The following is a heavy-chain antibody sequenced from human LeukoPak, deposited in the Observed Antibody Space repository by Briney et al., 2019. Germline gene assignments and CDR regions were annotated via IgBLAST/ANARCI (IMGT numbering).Heavy chain of an antibody. Sequence: SETLSLTCTVSGGSVSISAYHWGWIRQPPGKGLEWIGSIYYSGSTYYNPSLKSRVTISVDTSKNQFSLKLSSVTAADTAVYYCAREYYYGSGSYYLRWFDYWGQGTLVTVSS. CDR1: GGSVSISAYH. V-gene: IGHV4-39*02. CDR3: AREYYYGSGSYYLRWFDY. J-gene: IGHJ4*02. CDR2: IYYSGST. D-gene: IGHD3-10*01.